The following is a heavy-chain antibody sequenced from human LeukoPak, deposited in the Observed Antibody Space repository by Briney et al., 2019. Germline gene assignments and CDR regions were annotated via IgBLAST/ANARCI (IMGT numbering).Heavy chain of an antibody. J-gene: IGHJ4*02. V-gene: IGHV3-23*01. CDR1: GFTFSSYA. CDR2: ISGSGGST. D-gene: IGHD5-18*01. Sequence: PGGSLRLSCAASGFTFSSYAMSWVRQAPGKGREGGSAISGSGGSTYYADSVKGRFTISRDNSKNTLYLQMNSRRAEDTAVYYCAKASGGYSYGPHDYWGQGTLVTVSS. CDR3: AKASGGYSYGPHDY.